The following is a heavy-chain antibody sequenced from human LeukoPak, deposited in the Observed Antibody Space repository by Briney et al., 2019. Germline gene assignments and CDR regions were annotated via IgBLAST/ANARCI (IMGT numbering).Heavy chain of an antibody. CDR3: ARDWSFTEYYYDSSGYYDYYGMDV. D-gene: IGHD3-22*01. V-gene: IGHV3-7*01. J-gene: IGHJ6*02. CDR1: GFTYSSYW. Sequence: AGGSLRFSYAASGFTYSSYWMSWVRQAPGKGLEWVANIKQDGSEKYYVDSVKGRFTISRDNAKNSLYLQMNSLRAEDTAVYYCARDWSFTEYYYDSSGYYDYYGMDVWGQGTTVTVSS. CDR2: IKQDGSEK.